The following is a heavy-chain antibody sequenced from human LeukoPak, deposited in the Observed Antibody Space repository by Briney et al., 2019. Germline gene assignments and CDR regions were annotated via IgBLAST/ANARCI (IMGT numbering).Heavy chain of an antibody. CDR2: ISHDGSNK. Sequence: PGGSLRLSCAASGFTFSSYGMHWVRQAPGKGLEWVAVISHDGSNKYYADSVKGRFTISRDNSKNTLYLQMNSLRAEDTAVYYCAKIHRMYSSRPPDYYGMDVWGQGTTVTVSS. J-gene: IGHJ6*02. CDR3: AKIHRMYSSRPPDYYGMDV. D-gene: IGHD6-13*01. V-gene: IGHV3-30*18. CDR1: GFTFSSYG.